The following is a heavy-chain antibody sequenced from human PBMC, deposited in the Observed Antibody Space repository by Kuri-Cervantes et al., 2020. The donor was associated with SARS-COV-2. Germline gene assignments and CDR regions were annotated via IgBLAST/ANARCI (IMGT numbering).Heavy chain of an antibody. CDR3: ARSTPLRRLVVISQGGAFDI. CDR1: AYTFTGSN. J-gene: IGHJ3*02. V-gene: IGHV1-2*04. D-gene: IGHD3-22*01. Sequence: TVKVSCKASAYTFTGSNTHWVRQAPGQGLESMGWMNPNSSGTNYAQKFQCWVTMNRETSISTVYMELSRLRSDDTAVYYCARSTPLRRLVVISQGGAFDIWGQGTMVTVSS. CDR2: MNPNSSGT.